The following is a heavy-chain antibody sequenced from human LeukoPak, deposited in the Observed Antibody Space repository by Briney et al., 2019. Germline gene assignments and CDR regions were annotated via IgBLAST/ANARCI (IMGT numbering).Heavy chain of an antibody. CDR3: TTDLAPYSSGPGFDY. CDR2: IKSKTDGVTT. Sequence: GGSLRLSCEASGPSFSTAWMSWVRQAPGQGLEWVGRIKSKTDGVTTDYAAPVKGRFTISRDDSKNTLYLRMNSLKTEDTAVYYCTTDLAPYSSGPGFDYWGQGTLVTVSS. D-gene: IGHD6-19*01. V-gene: IGHV3-15*01. J-gene: IGHJ4*02. CDR1: GPSFSTAW.